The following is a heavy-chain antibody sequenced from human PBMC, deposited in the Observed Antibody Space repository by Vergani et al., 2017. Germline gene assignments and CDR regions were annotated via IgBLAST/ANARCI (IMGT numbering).Heavy chain of an antibody. D-gene: IGHD5-24*01. CDR2: IYYSGST. CDR3: ARQGDGYNPYYFDY. Sequence: QVQLQESGPGLVKPSETLSLTCTVSGGSISSYYWSWIRQPPGKGLEWIGYIYYSGSTNYSPSFQGQVTISADKSFTTAYLQWSSLKASDTAMYYCARQGDGYNPYYFDYWGQGTLVTVSS. CDR1: GGSISSYY. J-gene: IGHJ4*02. V-gene: IGHV4-59*08.